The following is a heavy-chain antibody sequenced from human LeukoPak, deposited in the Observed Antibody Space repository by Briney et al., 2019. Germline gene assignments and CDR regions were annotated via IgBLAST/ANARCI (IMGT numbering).Heavy chain of an antibody. Sequence: PGGSLRLSCAASGFTFSSYWMHWVRQTPGKGLMWVSRIKSDGSTIYADSVKGRFTISRDNAKNMVYLQMNSLRAEDTAMYYCARAITYFYGSVTYHWFDPWGQGTLVTVSS. V-gene: IGHV3-74*01. CDR1: GFTFSSYW. D-gene: IGHD3-10*01. CDR2: IKSDGST. J-gene: IGHJ5*02. CDR3: ARAITYFYGSVTYHWFDP.